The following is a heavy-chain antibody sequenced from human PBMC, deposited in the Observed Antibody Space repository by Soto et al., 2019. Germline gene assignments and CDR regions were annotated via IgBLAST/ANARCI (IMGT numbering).Heavy chain of an antibody. Sequence: ASVKVSCKASGYTFTSYGISWVRQAPGQGLEWMGWISAYNGNTNYAQKLQGRVTMTTDTSTSTAYMELRSLRSDDTAVYYCATYDGIAVAGTEYFQHWGQGTLVTVSS. V-gene: IGHV1-18*01. J-gene: IGHJ1*01. CDR2: ISAYNGNT. CDR3: ATYDGIAVAGTEYFQH. CDR1: GYTFTSYG. D-gene: IGHD6-19*01.